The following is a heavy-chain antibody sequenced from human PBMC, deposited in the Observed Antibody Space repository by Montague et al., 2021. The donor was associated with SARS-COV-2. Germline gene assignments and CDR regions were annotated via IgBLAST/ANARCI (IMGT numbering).Heavy chain of an antibody. CDR1: GGSISSSNW. Sequence: ETLSLTCAVSGGSISSSNWWSWVRQPPGKGLEWIGEIYHSGSTNYNPSLKSRVTISVDKSKNQFSLKLSSMTAADTAVYYCARVFPRWLQFDPYFDYWGQGTLVTVSS. D-gene: IGHD5-24*01. CDR3: ARVFPRWLQFDPYFDY. J-gene: IGHJ4*02. V-gene: IGHV4-4*02. CDR2: IYHSGST.